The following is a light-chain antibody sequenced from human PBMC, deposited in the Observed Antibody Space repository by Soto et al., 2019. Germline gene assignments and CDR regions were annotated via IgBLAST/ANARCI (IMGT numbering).Light chain of an antibody. CDR3: SSYTSSSTLL. CDR2: DVS. V-gene: IGLV2-14*01. CDR1: SSDFGGYNY. Sequence: QSALTQPASVSGSPGQSITISCTGTSSDFGGYNYVSWYQQHPGKAPKLMIYDVSNRPSGVSNRFSGSKSGNTASLTISGLQDEDEADYYCSSYTSSSTLLFGGGTKVTVL. J-gene: IGLJ2*01.